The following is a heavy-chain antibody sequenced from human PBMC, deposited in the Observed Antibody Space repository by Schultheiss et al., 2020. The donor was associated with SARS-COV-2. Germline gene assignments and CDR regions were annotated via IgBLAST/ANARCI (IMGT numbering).Heavy chain of an antibody. Sequence: GGSLRLSCAASGFTFSGSAMHWVRQASGKGLEWVGRIRSKANSYATAYAASVKGRFTISRDDSKNTAYLQMNSLKTEDTAVYYCVKDRFVDYWGQGTLVTVSS. J-gene: IGHJ4*02. V-gene: IGHV3-73*01. CDR2: IRSKANSYAT. D-gene: IGHD3-10*01. CDR1: GFTFSGSA. CDR3: VKDRFVDY.